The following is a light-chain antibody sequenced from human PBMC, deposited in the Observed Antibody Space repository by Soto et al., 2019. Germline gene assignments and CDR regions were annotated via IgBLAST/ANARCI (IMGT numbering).Light chain of an antibody. CDR2: STS. CDR1: TGAVTSGYY. Sequence: QAVVTQEPSLTVSPGGTVTLTCASSTGAVTSGYYPNWFQQKPGQAPRAPIYSTSNKHSWTPARFSGSLLGGKAALTLSGVRPEDEAEYYCLLYYGGAQLVFGGRTKLTVL. V-gene: IGLV7-43*01. J-gene: IGLJ2*01. CDR3: LLYYGGAQLV.